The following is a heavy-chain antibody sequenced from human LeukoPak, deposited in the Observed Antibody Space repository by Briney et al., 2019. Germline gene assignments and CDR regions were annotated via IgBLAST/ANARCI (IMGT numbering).Heavy chain of an antibody. Sequence: PGGSLRLSCAASGFTFSSYGMHWVRQAPGKGLEWVAVIWYDGSNKYYADSVKGRFTISRDNSKNTVSLQMTSLRAEDTAVYYCARAYSGFSSRGFEFWGQGTLVSVSS. CDR1: GFTFSSYG. J-gene: IGHJ4*02. D-gene: IGHD5-12*01. CDR2: IWYDGSNK. V-gene: IGHV3-33*01. CDR3: ARAYSGFSSRGFEF.